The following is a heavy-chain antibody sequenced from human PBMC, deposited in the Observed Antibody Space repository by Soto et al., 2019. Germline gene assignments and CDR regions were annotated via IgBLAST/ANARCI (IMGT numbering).Heavy chain of an antibody. J-gene: IGHJ4*02. CDR2: IIPIFGTA. CDR1: GGTFSSYA. Sequence: QVQLVQSGAEVKKPGSSVKVSCKASGGTFSSYAISWVRQAPGQGLEWMGGIIPIFGTANYAQKFQGRVTITADESTSTAYMELSSLRSEDTAVYYCARGPFDIAVAGTGGVASRVSESSLDYWGQGTLVTVSS. D-gene: IGHD6-19*01. CDR3: ARGPFDIAVAGTGGVASRVSESSLDY. V-gene: IGHV1-69*01.